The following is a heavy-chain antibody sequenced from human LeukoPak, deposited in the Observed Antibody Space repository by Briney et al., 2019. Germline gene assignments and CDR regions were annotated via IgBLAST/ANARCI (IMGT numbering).Heavy chain of an antibody. CDR2: ISSSRSTI. CDR1: GFTFSSYS. Sequence: GGSLRLSCAASGFTFSSYSMNWVRQAPGKGLEWVSYISSSRSTIYYADSVKGRFTISRDNAKNSLYLQMNSLRAEDTAVYYCAREQILWFGEFRGGWFDPWGQGTLVTVSS. D-gene: IGHD3-10*01. CDR3: AREQILWFGEFRGGWFDP. J-gene: IGHJ5*02. V-gene: IGHV3-48*04.